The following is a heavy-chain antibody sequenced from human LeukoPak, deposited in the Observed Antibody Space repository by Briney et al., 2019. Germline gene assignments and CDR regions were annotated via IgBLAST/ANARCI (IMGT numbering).Heavy chain of an antibody. CDR3: ARVGGQYYYDSSGYYLAAGTEFDY. CDR2: IYYSGST. Sequence: PSETLSLTCTVSGGSISSSSYYWGWIRQPPGKGLEWIGSIYYSGSTYYNPSLKSRVTISVDTSKNQFSLKLSSVTAADTAVYYCARVGGQYYYDSSGYYLAAGTEFDYWGQGTLVTVSS. V-gene: IGHV4-39*07. J-gene: IGHJ4*02. CDR1: GGSISSSSYY. D-gene: IGHD3-22*01.